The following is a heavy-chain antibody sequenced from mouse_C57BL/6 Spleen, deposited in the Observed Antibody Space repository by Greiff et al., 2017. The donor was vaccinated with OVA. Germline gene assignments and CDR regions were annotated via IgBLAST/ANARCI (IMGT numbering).Heavy chain of an antibody. Sequence: VKLVESGPGLVAPSQSLSITCTVSGFSLTSYGVDWVRQSPGKGLEWLGVIWGVGSTNYNSALKSRLSISKDNSKSQVFLKMNSLQTDDTAMYYCASGHGSSYYYAMDYWGQGTSVTVSS. CDR2: IWGVGST. CDR1: GFSLTSYG. J-gene: IGHJ4*01. D-gene: IGHD1-1*01. V-gene: IGHV2-6*01. CDR3: ASGHGSSYYYAMDY.